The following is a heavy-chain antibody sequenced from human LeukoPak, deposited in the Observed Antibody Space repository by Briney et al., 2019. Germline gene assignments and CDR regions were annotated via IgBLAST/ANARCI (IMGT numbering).Heavy chain of an antibody. Sequence: GGSLRLPCAASGFTFSSYTMNWVRQAPGKGLEWVSSITSSSSYIYYADSVKGRFTISSDNAKNSLDLQMNSLRAEDTAVYYCARDQMGSADFWSGYYTGTFDYWGQGTLVTVSS. CDR1: GFTFSSYT. CDR2: ITSSSSYI. V-gene: IGHV3-21*01. J-gene: IGHJ4*02. CDR3: ARDQMGSADFWSGYYTGTFDY. D-gene: IGHD3-3*01.